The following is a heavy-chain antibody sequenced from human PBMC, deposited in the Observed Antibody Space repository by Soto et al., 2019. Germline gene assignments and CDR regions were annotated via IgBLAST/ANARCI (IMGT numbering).Heavy chain of an antibody. J-gene: IGHJ5*02. CDR3: ARIRITIFGVRYNWFDP. CDR2: INHSGST. D-gene: IGHD3-3*01. Sequence: SATLSLTCAVYGGSFSGYYWSWIRQPPGKGLEWIGEINHSGSTNYNPSLKSRVTISVDTSKNQFSLKLSSVTAADTAVYYCARIRITIFGVRYNWFDPWGQGTLVTVSS. CDR1: GGSFSGYY. V-gene: IGHV4-34*01.